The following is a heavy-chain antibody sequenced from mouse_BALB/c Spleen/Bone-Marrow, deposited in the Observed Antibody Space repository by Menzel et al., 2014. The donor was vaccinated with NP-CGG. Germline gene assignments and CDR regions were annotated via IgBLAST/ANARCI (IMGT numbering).Heavy chain of an antibody. J-gene: IGHJ4*01. CDR1: GFTFSSYT. CDR2: ISSGGSYT. D-gene: IGHD1-1*01. CDR3: TRDPFYYGSSYAMDY. Sequence: EVQLVESGGGLVKPGGSLKLSCAASGFTFSSYTMSWVRQTPEKRLEWAATISSGGSYTYYPDSVKGRFTISRDNAKNTLYLQMSSLKSEDTAMYYCTRDPFYYGSSYAMDYWGQGTSVTVSS. V-gene: IGHV5-6-4*01.